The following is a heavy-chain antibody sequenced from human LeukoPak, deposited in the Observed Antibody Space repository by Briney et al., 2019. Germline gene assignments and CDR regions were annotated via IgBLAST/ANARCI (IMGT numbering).Heavy chain of an antibody. CDR3: ARESSTSQLIGV. J-gene: IGHJ4*02. CDR2: IYYSGST. CDR1: GGSISSYY. D-gene: IGHD3-16*01. V-gene: IGHV4-59*01. Sequence: TSETLSLTCTVSGGSISSYYWSWIRQPPGKGLEWIGCIYYSGSTNYNPSLKSRVTISVDTSKNQFSLKLSSVTAADTAVYYCARESSTSQLIGVWGQGTLVTVSS.